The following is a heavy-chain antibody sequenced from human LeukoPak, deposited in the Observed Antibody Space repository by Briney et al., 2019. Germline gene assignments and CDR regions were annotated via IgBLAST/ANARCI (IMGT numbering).Heavy chain of an antibody. V-gene: IGHV3-53*01. CDR1: GLTVSSEY. CDR3: ARLLPASRHYFDY. Sequence: GGSLRLSCAAYGLTVSSEYLAWVRQAPGKGLEWISVIYGAGATYYADSVEGRFTISRDTYNNALYLQMNSLRVEDTAVYHCARLLPASRHYFDYWGRGNPVTVSS. J-gene: IGHJ4*02. D-gene: IGHD6-6*01. CDR2: IYGAGAT.